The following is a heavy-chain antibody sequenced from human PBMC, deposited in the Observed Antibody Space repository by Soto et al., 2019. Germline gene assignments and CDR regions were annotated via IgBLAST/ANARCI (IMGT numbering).Heavy chain of an antibody. CDR1: GFTFSSYS. CDR2: ISSGSSYI. Sequence: GSLRLSCAASGFTFSSYSMNWVRQAPGKGLEWVSSISSGSSYIYYADSVKGRFTISRDNAKNSLYLQMNSLRAEDTAVYYCARESGTTFDYWGQGTLVTVSS. J-gene: IGHJ4*02. CDR3: ARESGTTFDY. V-gene: IGHV3-21*01. D-gene: IGHD1-1*01.